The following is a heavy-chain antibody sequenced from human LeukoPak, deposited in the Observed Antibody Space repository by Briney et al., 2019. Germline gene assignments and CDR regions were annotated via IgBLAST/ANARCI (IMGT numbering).Heavy chain of an antibody. J-gene: IGHJ3*02. Sequence: SETLSLTCTVSGGSISSSSYYWGWIRQPPGKGLEWIGSIYYSGSTYYNPSLKSRVTISVDTSKNQFSLKLSSVTAADTAVYYCARQDDSSGWDDAFDIWGQGTMVTVSS. CDR1: GGSISSSSYY. V-gene: IGHV4-39*01. CDR3: ARQDDSSGWDDAFDI. D-gene: IGHD6-19*01. CDR2: IYYSGST.